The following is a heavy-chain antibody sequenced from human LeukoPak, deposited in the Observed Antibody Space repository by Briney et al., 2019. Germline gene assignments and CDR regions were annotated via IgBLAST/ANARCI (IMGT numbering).Heavy chain of an antibody. CDR1: GVTVSSNY. D-gene: IGHD1-26*01. V-gene: IGHV3-66*01. CDR3: ARRSGEGFFDY. CDR2: IYSGGDT. Sequence: GGSLRLSCAASGVTVSSNYMTWVRQAPGKGLEWLSVIYSGGDTYYADSVKGRFSISRDNSKNTLYLQMNSLRAEDTALYYCARRSGEGFFDYWGQGTLVTGSS. J-gene: IGHJ4*02.